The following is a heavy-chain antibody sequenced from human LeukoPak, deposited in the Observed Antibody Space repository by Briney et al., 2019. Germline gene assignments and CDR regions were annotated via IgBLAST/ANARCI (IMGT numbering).Heavy chain of an antibody. D-gene: IGHD3-16*02. Sequence: PSETLSLTCTVSGGSISSSSYYWGWIRQPPGKGLEWIGSIYYSGSTYYNPSLKSRVTISVDTSKNQFSLKLSSVTAADTAVYYCARGERGIRRLGELSSYYFDYWGQGTLVTVSS. CDR2: IYYSGST. CDR1: GGSISSSSYY. J-gene: IGHJ4*02. CDR3: ARGERGIRRLGELSSYYFDY. V-gene: IGHV4-39*01.